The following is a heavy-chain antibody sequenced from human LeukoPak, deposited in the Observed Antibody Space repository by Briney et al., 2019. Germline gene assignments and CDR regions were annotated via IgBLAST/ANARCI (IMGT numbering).Heavy chain of an antibody. CDR2: IYYSGST. Sequence: PSETLSLTCTVSGGSISSGGYYWSWIRQHPGKGLEWIGYIYYSGSTYYNPSLKSRVTISVDTSKNQFSLKLSSVTAADTAVYYCARSSWLLSQVYWGQGTLVTVSS. CDR3: ARSSWLLSQVY. V-gene: IGHV4-31*03. CDR1: GGSISSGGYY. J-gene: IGHJ4*02. D-gene: IGHD3-22*01.